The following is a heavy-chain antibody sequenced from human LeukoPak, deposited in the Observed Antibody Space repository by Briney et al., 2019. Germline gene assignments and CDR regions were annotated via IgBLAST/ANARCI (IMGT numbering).Heavy chain of an antibody. CDR1: GFTFSSYA. V-gene: IGHV3-23*01. Sequence: PGGSLRLSCAASGFTFSSYAMNWVRQAPGRGLEWVSSIGGSGANRYYAGSVKGRFTVSRDNSRNTLHLQLNSLRVEDTAVYYCAKAPYFYSGMDVWGQGTTVTVSS. J-gene: IGHJ6*02. CDR2: IGGSGANR. CDR3: AKAPYFYSGMDV.